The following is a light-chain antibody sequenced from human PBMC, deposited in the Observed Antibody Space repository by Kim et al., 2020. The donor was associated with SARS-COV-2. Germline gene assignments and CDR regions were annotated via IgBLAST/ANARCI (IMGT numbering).Light chain of an antibody. CDR2: WAS. J-gene: IGKJ4*01. CDR1: QSVLYTSNNKNY. Sequence: IVMTQSPDSLAVSLGERATINCKSSQSVLYTSNNKNYLAWYQQKSGQPPKLLIYWASTRESGVPDRFSGGGSGTDFTLTISSLQAEDVAVYYCQQYYSTPLTFGGGTKLEI. V-gene: IGKV4-1*01. CDR3: QQYYSTPLT.